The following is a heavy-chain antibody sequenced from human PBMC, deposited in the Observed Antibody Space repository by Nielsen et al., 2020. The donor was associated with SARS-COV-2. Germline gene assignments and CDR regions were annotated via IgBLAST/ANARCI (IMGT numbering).Heavy chain of an antibody. J-gene: IGHJ4*02. CDR1: ANTFTT. CDR2: ISGNNGNV. V-gene: IGHV1-18*01. D-gene: IGHD3-3*01. Sequence: ASVKVSCKASANTFTTISWVRQAPGQGLEWMGRISGNNGNVKYAQNLQGRVTMTTDTSTYTVYMELKRLRSDDTAVYYCARVITIFGVADEIDYWGQGTLVTVSS. CDR3: ARVITIFGVADEIDY.